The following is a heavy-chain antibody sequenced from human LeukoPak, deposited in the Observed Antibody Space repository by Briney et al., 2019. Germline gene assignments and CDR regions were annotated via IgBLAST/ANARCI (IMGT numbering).Heavy chain of an antibody. CDR1: GFTFSSYW. V-gene: IGHV3-7*01. CDR2: IKPDGSEK. CDR3: ARAPHYDFWSGYRLFDY. D-gene: IGHD3-3*01. Sequence: GGSLRLSCAASGFTFSSYWMSWVRQSPGKGLEWVANIKPDGSEKYYVDSVKGRFTISRDNAKNTLYLQMNSLRAEDTAVYYCARAPHYDFWSGYRLFDYWGQGTLVTVSS. J-gene: IGHJ4*02.